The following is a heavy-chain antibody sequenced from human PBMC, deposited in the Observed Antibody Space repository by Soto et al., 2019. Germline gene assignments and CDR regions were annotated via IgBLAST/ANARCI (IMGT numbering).Heavy chain of an antibody. CDR1: GYTFTSYA. V-gene: IGHV1-3*01. CDR3: ARVFGWIDAFDI. CDR2: INGGNGNT. Sequence: QVQLVQSGAEVKKPGASVKVSCKASGYTFTSYAMHWVRQAPGQRLEWMGWINGGNGNTKYSQKLQGRVTITRDTSASTAYMELSSLTSEDTAVYYCARVFGWIDAFDIWGQGTMVTVSS. J-gene: IGHJ3*02. D-gene: IGHD3-3*01.